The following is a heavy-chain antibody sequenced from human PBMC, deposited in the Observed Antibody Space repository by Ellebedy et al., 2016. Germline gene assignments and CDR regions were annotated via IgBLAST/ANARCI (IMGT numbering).Heavy chain of an antibody. CDR2: ASFDSTYI. Sequence: GGSLRLSXAASGFAFNIYAMHWVRRAPGKGLESVAFASFDSTYINYADSVKGRFTISRDNAKNTVYLQMSSLRGDDTAVYYCARDALGGPWSFDYWGQGTLVTVSS. V-gene: IGHV3-30*07. CDR1: GFAFNIYA. D-gene: IGHD2-15*01. CDR3: ARDALGGPWSFDY. J-gene: IGHJ4*02.